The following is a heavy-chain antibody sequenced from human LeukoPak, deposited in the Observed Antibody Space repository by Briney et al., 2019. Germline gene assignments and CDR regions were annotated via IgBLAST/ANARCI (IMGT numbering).Heavy chain of an antibody. CDR2: IYPGDSDT. CDR1: GYSFTTYW. J-gene: IGHJ4*02. Sequence: GESLKISCTVSGYSFTTYWIGWVRQMPGKGLEWVGFIYPGDSDTRYSPSFQGHVTISADKSITTAYLQWNSLKASETAIYFWARGQTSYNFDSGGQGTVVTGAS. CDR3: ARGQTSYNFDS. V-gene: IGHV5-51*01. D-gene: IGHD3-16*01.